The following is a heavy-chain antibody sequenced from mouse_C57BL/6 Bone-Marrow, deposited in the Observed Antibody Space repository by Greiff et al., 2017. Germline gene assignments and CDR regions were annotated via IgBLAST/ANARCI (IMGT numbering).Heavy chain of an antibody. V-gene: IGHV1-81*01. CDR1: GYTFTSYG. Sequence: VQLQQSGAELARPGASVKLSCKASGYTFTSYGISWVKQRTGQGLEWIGEIYPRSGNTYYNEKFKGTATLTADKSSSTAYMELRSLTSEDSAVYFCARVLLYWDFYVGGTGTAVTVSA. J-gene: IGHJ1*03. D-gene: IGHD2-12*01. CDR3: ARVLLYWDFYV. CDR2: IYPRSGNT.